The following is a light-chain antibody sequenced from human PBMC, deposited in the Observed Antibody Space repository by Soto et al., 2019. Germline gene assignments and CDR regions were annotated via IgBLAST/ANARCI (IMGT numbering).Light chain of an antibody. J-gene: IGKJ5*01. V-gene: IGKV1-33*01. CDR2: DAS. Sequence: DIQMTQSPSSLSAVVGDRVTITCQATQDISNYLNWYQQKPGEAPKLLIYDASKLETGVPSRFSGSGSGTDFTFTISSLQPEDFATYHCQQYDHLPITFGQGTRLEIK. CDR1: QDISNY. CDR3: QQYDHLPIT.